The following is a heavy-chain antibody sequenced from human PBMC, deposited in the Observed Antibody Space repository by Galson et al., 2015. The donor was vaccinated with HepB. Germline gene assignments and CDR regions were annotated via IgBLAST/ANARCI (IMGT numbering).Heavy chain of an antibody. CDR1: GYTFTGYY. V-gene: IGHV1-2*02. Sequence: SVKVSCKASGYTFTGYYMHWVRQAPGQGLEWMGWINPNSGGTNYAQKFQGRVTMTRDTSISTAYMELSRLRSDDTAVYYCAAGLRYCSSTSCYTGDDAFDIWGQGTMVTVSS. CDR3: AAGLRYCSSTSCYTGDDAFDI. CDR2: INPNSGGT. J-gene: IGHJ3*02. D-gene: IGHD2-2*02.